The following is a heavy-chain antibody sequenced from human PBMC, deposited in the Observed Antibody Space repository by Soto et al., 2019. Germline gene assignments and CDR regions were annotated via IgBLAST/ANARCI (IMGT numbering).Heavy chain of an antibody. D-gene: IGHD3-22*01. CDR2: LYYGRSA. J-gene: IGHJ4*02. CDR1: GDSISSYY. Sequence: QVQLQESGPGLVKPSETLSLTCAVSGDSISSYYCMWIRQPPGKGLESIGYLYYGRSANYNPSLRSRVTLSVDTPTNQCSLPLSSMTAADTAVYYCALRSMAVVPKYWGQGTLVTVSS. V-gene: IGHV4-59*01. CDR3: ALRSMAVVPKY.